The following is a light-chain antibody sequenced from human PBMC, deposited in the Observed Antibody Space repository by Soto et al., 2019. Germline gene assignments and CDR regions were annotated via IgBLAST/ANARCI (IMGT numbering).Light chain of an antibody. Sequence: QSVLTQPPSVSGAPGQRVTISCTGSSSNIGAGYDVHWYQQLPATAPKLLIYGNSNRPSGVPDRFSGSKSSTSASLAITGLQAEDEADYYCKSYDSSLSGYVFVTGTKVTVL. CDR2: GNS. CDR3: KSYDSSLSGYV. CDR1: SSNIGAGYD. V-gene: IGLV1-40*01. J-gene: IGLJ1*01.